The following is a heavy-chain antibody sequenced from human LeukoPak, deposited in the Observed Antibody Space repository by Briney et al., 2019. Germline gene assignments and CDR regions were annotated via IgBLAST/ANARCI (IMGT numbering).Heavy chain of an antibody. D-gene: IGHD2-2*01. J-gene: IGHJ4*02. CDR3: ARSVSYCSSTSCYGINFDY. Sequence: PSQTLSLTCTVSGGSISSGGFYWSWIRQHPGKGLEWIGYVYYSGSTYYNPSLKSRVTMSVDTSKNQFSLKLSSVTAADTAVYYCARSVSYCSSTSCYGINFDYWGQGTLVTVSS. V-gene: IGHV4-31*03. CDR2: VYYSGST. CDR1: GGSISSGGFY.